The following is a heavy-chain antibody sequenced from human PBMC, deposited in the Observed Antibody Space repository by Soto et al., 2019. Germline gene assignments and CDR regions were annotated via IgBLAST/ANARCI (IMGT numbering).Heavy chain of an antibody. Sequence: EVPLVESGGGLVKPGGSLRLSCAASGFTFSNAWMSWVRQAPGKGLEWVGRIKSKTDGGTTDYAAPVKGRFTISRDDSKNTLYLQMNSLKTEDTAVYYCTTDSYDSSGYYVAFDYWGQGTLVTVSS. CDR3: TTDSYDSSGYYVAFDY. J-gene: IGHJ4*02. CDR1: GFTFSNAW. CDR2: IKSKTDGGTT. D-gene: IGHD3-22*01. V-gene: IGHV3-15*01.